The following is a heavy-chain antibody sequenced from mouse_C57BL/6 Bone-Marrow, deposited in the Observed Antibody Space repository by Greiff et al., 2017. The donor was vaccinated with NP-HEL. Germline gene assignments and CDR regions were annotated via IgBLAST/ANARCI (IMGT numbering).Heavy chain of an antibody. Sequence: EVQLVESGGDLVKPGGSLKLSCAASGFTFSSYGMSWVRQTPDKRLEWVATISSGGSYTYYPDSVKGRFTISRDNAKNTLYLQMSSLKSEDTAMYCCAGRAYWGQGTLVTVSA. D-gene: IGHD4-1*01. CDR1: GFTFSSYG. V-gene: IGHV5-6*01. CDR3: AGRAY. J-gene: IGHJ3*01. CDR2: ISSGGSYT.